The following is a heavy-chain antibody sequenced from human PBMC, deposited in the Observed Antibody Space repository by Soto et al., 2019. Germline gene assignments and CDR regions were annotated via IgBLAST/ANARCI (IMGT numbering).Heavy chain of an antibody. D-gene: IGHD6-13*01. CDR2: IHTTDGT. V-gene: IGHV4-4*07. CDR3: ARALSSAAGLYFDF. CDR1: GGSISSYY. Sequence: SETLSLTCTVSGGSISSYYWSRIRQPAGKGMEWIGRIHTTDGTNYNPSLKSRVTMSIDTSNNQFSLKLSSLTAADTAVYYCARALSSAAGLYFDFWGQGTLVTVSS. J-gene: IGHJ4*02.